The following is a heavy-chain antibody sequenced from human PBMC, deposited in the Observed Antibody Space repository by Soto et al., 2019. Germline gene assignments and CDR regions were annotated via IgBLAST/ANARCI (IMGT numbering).Heavy chain of an antibody. CDR3: ATSAYYYERSGPSYAFDF. CDR2: IIPILGIA. V-gene: IGHV1-69*02. J-gene: IGHJ4*02. D-gene: IGHD3-22*01. Sequence: ASVKVSCKASGGTFSSYTISSGRQAPGQGLEWMGRIIPILGIANYAQKFQGRVTITADKSTSTAYMELSSLRSEDTAVYYCATSAYYYERSGPSYAFDFPGKG. CDR1: GGTFSSYT.